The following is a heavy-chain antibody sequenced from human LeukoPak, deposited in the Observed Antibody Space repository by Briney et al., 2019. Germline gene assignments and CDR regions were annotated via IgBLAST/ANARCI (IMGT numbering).Heavy chain of an antibody. D-gene: IGHD3-10*01. CDR1: GGSISSYY. CDR2: IYYSGST. Sequence: SETLSLTCTVSGGSISSYYWSWIRQPPGKGLEWIGYIYYSGSTNYNPSLKSRVTISVDTSKNQFSLKLSSVTAADTAVYYCARDYYGSGSYYSPYNWFDPWGQGTLVTVPS. CDR3: ARDYYGSGSYYSPYNWFDP. J-gene: IGHJ5*02. V-gene: IGHV4-59*01.